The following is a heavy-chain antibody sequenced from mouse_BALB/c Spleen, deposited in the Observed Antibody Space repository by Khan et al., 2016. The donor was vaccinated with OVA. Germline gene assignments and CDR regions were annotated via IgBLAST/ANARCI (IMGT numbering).Heavy chain of an antibody. CDR1: GFTFSTFV. V-gene: IGHV5-9-1*01. J-gene: IGHJ3*01. CDR2: ISSAGTYT. D-gene: IGHD2-1*01. Sequence: VELVESGGGLVKPGGSLKLSCSASGFTFSTFVMSWVRQTPEKRLERVATISSAGTYTYYSDSVKGRFTISRDNAKNTLYLQMNSLRSEDTAMYYCTNGNYGWFAYWGQGTLVTVSA. CDR3: TNGNYGWFAY.